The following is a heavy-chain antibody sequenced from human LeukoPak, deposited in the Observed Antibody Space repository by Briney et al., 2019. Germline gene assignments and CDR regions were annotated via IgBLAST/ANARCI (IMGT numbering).Heavy chain of an antibody. CDR2: MNPNSGNT. J-gene: IGHJ4*02. CDR1: GYTFTSYD. CDR3: ARYSGYDADFDY. D-gene: IGHD5-12*01. V-gene: IGHV1-8*01. Sequence: ASVKASCKASGYTFTSYDINWVRQATGQELEWMGWMNPNSGNTGYARKFQGRVTMTRNTSISTAYMELSSLRSEDTAVYYCARYSGYDADFDYWGQGTLVTVSS.